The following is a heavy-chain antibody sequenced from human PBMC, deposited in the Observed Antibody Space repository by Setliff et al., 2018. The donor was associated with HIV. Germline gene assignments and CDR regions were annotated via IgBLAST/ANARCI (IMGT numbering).Heavy chain of an antibody. CDR3: ARGLRGFVEGRYYYMDV. Sequence: ASVKVSCKASGYTFTGHYIHWVRRAPGQGLEWLAVINPGGGNTNYAQKYQGRVTVTRDTSTSTVYMDLSSLKSDDTAVYFCARGLRGFVEGRYYYMDVWGKGTTVPVSS. CDR1: GYTFTGHY. D-gene: IGHD3-10*01. CDR2: INPGGGNT. V-gene: IGHV1-46*01. J-gene: IGHJ6*03.